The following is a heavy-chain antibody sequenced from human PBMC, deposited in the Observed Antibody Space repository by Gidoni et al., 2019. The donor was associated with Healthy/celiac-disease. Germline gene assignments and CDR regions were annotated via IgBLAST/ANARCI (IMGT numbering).Heavy chain of an antibody. CDR1: GFTFSSYA. D-gene: IGHD2-2*01. J-gene: IGHJ4*02. Sequence: EVQLLESGGGLVQPGGSLRLSCAASGFTFSSYAMSWVRQAPGKGLAWVSAISGSGGSTYYADSVKGRFTISRDNSKNTLYLQMNSLRAEDTAVYYCAKKVAGVVVPAAYFDYWGQGTLVTVSS. CDR2: ISGSGGST. CDR3: AKKVAGVVVPAAYFDY. V-gene: IGHV3-23*01.